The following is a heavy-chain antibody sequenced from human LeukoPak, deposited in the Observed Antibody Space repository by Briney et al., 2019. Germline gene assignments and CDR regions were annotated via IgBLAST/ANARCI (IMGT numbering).Heavy chain of an antibody. Sequence: GGSLRLSCAASGFIFSSYGMHWVRQAPGKGLECVAFIRYDGSNKYYADSVKGRFIISRDNSKSTLYLQMNSLRAEDTAVYYCAKDPTRSRLWTTKSTGFDYWGQGTLVTVSS. J-gene: IGHJ4*02. CDR1: GFIFSSYG. CDR3: AKDPTRSRLWTTKSTGFDY. CDR2: IRYDGSNK. D-gene: IGHD2-21*01. V-gene: IGHV3-30*02.